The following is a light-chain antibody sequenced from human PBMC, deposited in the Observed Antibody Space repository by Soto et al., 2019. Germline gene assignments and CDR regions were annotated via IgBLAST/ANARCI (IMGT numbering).Light chain of an antibody. Sequence: EIVMTQSPATLSVSPGERATLSCRASQSVSSNLAWYQQKPGQTPKLLIYVASTRATGIPARFSGSGSGTEFTLTISSLQSEDFAVYYCQQYNGWPLTFGRGTKVEFK. J-gene: IGKJ4*01. CDR2: VAS. V-gene: IGKV3-15*01. CDR3: QQYNGWPLT. CDR1: QSVSSN.